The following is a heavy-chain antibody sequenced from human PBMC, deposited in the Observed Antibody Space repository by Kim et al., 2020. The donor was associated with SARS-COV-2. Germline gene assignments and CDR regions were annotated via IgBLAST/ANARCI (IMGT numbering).Heavy chain of an antibody. V-gene: IGHV4-59*08. CDR3: ARHGRFFDWFLDAFDI. Sequence: SETLSLTCTVSGGSMNNYYWCWIRQTPEKGLEWLAYIYYSGNTNYNPSLKSRLTISIDTSKNQFSLRLSSVTAADAAVYFCARHGRFFDWFLDAFDIWGQGTMVTVSS. D-gene: IGHD3-9*01. CDR2: IYYSGNT. CDR1: GGSMNNYY. J-gene: IGHJ3*02.